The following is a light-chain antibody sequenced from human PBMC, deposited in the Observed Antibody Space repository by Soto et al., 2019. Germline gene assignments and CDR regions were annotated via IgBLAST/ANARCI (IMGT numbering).Light chain of an antibody. J-gene: IGKJ5*01. CDR2: DAS. V-gene: IGKV1-33*01. CDR1: QNINNY. CDR3: QQYENLST. Sequence: DIQMTQSPSSLSASVGDRVTITCQASQNINNYLNWYQQKPGRAPKLLIYDASNLEAGVPSRFRGSGSGTDFTFTISRLQPEDIATYYCQQYENLSTFGQGTRLGIK.